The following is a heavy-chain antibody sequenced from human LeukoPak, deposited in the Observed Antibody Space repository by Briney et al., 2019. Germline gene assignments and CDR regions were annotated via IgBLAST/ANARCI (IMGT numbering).Heavy chain of an antibody. CDR2: ISGSGGST. CDR3: AKDRSSSWYGGSSFDY. CDR1: GFTFSSCA. J-gene: IGHJ4*02. Sequence: PGGSLRLSCAASGFTFSSCAMSWVRQAPGKGLEWVSAISGSGGSTYYADSVKGRFTISRDNSKNTLYLQMNSLRAEDTAVYYCAKDRSSSWYGGSSFDYWGQGTLVTVSS. D-gene: IGHD6-13*01. V-gene: IGHV3-23*01.